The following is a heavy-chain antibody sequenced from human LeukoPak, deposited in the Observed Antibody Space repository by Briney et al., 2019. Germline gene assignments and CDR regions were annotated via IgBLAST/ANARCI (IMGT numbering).Heavy chain of an antibody. D-gene: IGHD5-18*01. V-gene: IGHV4-59*01. Sequence: SETLSLTCTVSGGSISSYYWSWIRQPPGKGLEWIGYIYYSGSTNYNPSLKSRVTISVDTSKNQFSLKLSSVTAADPAVYYCARETPFSGYSYLRDDAFDIWGQGTMVTVSS. CDR3: ARETPFSGYSYLRDDAFDI. CDR2: IYYSGST. CDR1: GGSISSYY. J-gene: IGHJ3*02.